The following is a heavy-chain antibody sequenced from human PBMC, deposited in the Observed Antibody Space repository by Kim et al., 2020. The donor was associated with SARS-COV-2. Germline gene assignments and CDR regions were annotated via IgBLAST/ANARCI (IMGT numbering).Heavy chain of an antibody. V-gene: IGHV3-23*01. CDR1: GFTFSSYA. J-gene: IGHJ4*02. CDR3: AKDGSGTSSGWSGY. D-gene: IGHD6-19*01. CDR2: ISGSGDRT. Sequence: GGSLRLSCAASGFTFSSYAMSWVRQAPGKGLEWVSVISGSGDRTYHADSVKGRFTISRDNSKNTLFLQMNSLTAEDTAVYYCAKDGSGTSSGWSGYWGQGTLVTVSS.